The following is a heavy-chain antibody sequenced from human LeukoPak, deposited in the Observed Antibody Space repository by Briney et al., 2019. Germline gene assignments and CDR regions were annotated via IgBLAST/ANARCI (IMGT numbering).Heavy chain of an antibody. V-gene: IGHV1-46*01. CDR3: ARGGVGNWNDSPTYYYMDV. Sequence: ASVKVSCKASGYTFTSYYMHWVRQAPGQGLEWMGIINPSGGSTSYAQKFQGRVTMTRDTSTSTVYMELSSLRSEDTAVYYCARGGVGNWNDSPTYYYMDVWGKGTTVTISS. CDR1: GYTFTSYY. D-gene: IGHD1-1*01. CDR2: INPSGGST. J-gene: IGHJ6*03.